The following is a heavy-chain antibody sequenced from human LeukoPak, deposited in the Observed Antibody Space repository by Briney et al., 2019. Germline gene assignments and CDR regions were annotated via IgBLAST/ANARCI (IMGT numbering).Heavy chain of an antibody. Sequence: GASVTVSCKASGYTFTGYYMHWIRQAPGQGLEWMGWINPKSGGTNYAQKFQGRVTMTRDTSISTAYMELSRLRSDDTAVYYCARVPDGYNMYCFDYWGQGILVTVSS. CDR1: GYTFTGYY. CDR2: INPKSGGT. CDR3: ARVPDGYNMYCFDY. V-gene: IGHV1-2*02. D-gene: IGHD5-24*01. J-gene: IGHJ4*02.